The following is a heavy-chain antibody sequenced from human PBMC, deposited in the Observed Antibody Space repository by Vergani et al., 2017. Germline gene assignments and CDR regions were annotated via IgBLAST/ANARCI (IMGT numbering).Heavy chain of an antibody. CDR3: ARPRYNSGWYLGAFDI. Sequence: VQLLESGGGLVQPGVSLRLSCAASGFTFSSYAMSWVRQAPGKGLEWIGYIYYSGSTYYNPSLKSRVTISVDTSKNQFSLKLSSVTAADTAVYYCARPRYNSGWYLGAFDIWGQGTVVTVSS. D-gene: IGHD6-19*01. CDR1: GFTFSSYA. J-gene: IGHJ3*02. CDR2: IYYSGST. V-gene: IGHV4-59*06.